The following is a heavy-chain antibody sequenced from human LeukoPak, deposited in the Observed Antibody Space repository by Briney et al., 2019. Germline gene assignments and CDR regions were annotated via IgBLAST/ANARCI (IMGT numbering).Heavy chain of an antibody. V-gene: IGHV4-39*07. Sequence: SETLSLTFSVTGDSISSSRYYWGWIRQPPGKGLEWIGSVFYSGGTYHNPSLKTRVTMSVDTSKNLFSLRLSSVTAADTAVYYCAKSQWEFSPGYFDPWGQGILVTVSS. J-gene: IGHJ5*02. D-gene: IGHD1-26*01. CDR1: GDSISSSRYY. CDR3: AKSQWEFSPGYFDP. CDR2: VFYSGGT.